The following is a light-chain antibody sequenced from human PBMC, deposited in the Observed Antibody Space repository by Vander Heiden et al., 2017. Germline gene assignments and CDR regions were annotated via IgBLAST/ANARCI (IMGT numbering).Light chain of an antibody. J-gene: IGLJ2*01. CDR3: QSYDSSLSGSL. V-gene: IGLV1-40*01. Sequence: QSALTQPPLLSGAPCQRVTFSCTGSSSNIGAGYDVHWYQQLPGTAPKLLISANSNRPSGVPDRFSGSKSGTSASLAITGLQAEDEADYYCQSYDSSLSGSLFGGGTKLTVL. CDR2: ANS. CDR1: SSNIGAGYD.